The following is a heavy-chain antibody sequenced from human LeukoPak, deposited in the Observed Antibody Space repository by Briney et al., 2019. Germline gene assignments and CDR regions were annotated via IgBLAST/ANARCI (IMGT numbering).Heavy chain of an antibody. CDR3: ARDPPYSSGWYIWPSGY. V-gene: IGHV1-2*02. Sequence: GASVKVSCKASGYTFTGYYMHWVRQAHGQGLEWMGWINPNSGGTNYAQKFQGRVTMTRDTSISTAYMELSRLRSDDTAVYYCARDPPYSSGWYIWPSGYWGQGTLVTVSS. CDR1: GYTFTGYY. D-gene: IGHD6-19*01. CDR2: INPNSGGT. J-gene: IGHJ4*02.